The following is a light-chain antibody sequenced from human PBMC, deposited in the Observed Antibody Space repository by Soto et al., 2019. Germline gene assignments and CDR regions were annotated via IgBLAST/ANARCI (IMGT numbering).Light chain of an antibody. CDR1: NIGSKS. Sequence: SSELTQPPSMSVAPGQTPKITCGGNNIGSKSVHWYQQKPGQAPVMVLYDDRDRPSGIPERFSGSNSGNTATLTISRVEAGDEADYYCQVWDDSSDHVVFGGGTKLTVL. CDR2: DDR. V-gene: IGLV3-21*02. CDR3: QVWDDSSDHVV. J-gene: IGLJ2*01.